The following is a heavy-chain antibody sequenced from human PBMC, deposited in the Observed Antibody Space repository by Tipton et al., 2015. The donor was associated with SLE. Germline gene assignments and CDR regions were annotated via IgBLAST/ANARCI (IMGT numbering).Heavy chain of an antibody. J-gene: IGHJ5*02. D-gene: IGHD2-21*01. V-gene: IGHV4-61*02. CDR1: GGSISSGGHY. CDR3: VRGHPHIVVLIGGGWFDP. CDR2: IHASGSSGST. Sequence: TLSLTCTVSGGSISSGGHYWSWIRQPAGKGLEWIGRIHASGSSGSTEYNPSLKSRVTISEDTSKNQFSLKLTSVTAADTAIYYCVRGHPHIVVLIGGGWFDPWGQGTLVTVSS.